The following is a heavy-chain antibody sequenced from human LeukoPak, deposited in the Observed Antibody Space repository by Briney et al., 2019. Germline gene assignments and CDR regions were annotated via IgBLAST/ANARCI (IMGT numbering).Heavy chain of an antibody. Sequence: GGSLRLSCAASGITFSSTWMNWVRQAPGKGLEWVGRLKSETDGGTTDYAAPVKGRFTISRDDSKNTLYLQMHSLETEDTAVYYCTIPNFGYSYGYADFDSWGQGTLVTVSS. CDR3: TIPNFGYSYGYADFDS. CDR1: GITFSSTW. J-gene: IGHJ4*02. V-gene: IGHV3-15*01. CDR2: LKSETDGGTT. D-gene: IGHD5-18*01.